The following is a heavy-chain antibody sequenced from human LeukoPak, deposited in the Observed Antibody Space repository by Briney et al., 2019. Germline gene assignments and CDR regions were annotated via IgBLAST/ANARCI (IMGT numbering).Heavy chain of an antibody. V-gene: IGHV3-64D*09. J-gene: IGHJ4*02. CDR1: GFTFSNYA. Sequence: GGSLRLSCSASGFTFSNYAIHWVRQAPGKGLEFVSGISGDGSSTYYADPVKGRFTISRDNSEHTLSLQMSYLRAEDTAVYYCVKRTGLYFDYWGQGTLVTVSS. D-gene: IGHD7-27*01. CDR2: ISGDGSST. CDR3: VKRTGLYFDY.